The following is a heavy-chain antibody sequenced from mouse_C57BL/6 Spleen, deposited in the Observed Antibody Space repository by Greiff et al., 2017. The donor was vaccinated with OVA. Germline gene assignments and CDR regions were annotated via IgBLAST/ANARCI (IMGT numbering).Heavy chain of an antibody. CDR2: INPSSGYT. CDR3: AREDITTALDY. J-gene: IGHJ2*01. D-gene: IGHD1-1*01. V-gene: IGHV1-4*01. Sequence: QVQLKQSGAELARPGASVKMSCKASGYTFTSYTMHWVKQRPGQGLEWIGYINPSSGYTKYNQKFKDKATLTADKSSSTAYMQLSSLTSEDSAVYYCAREDITTALDYWGQGTTLTVSS. CDR1: GYTFTSYT.